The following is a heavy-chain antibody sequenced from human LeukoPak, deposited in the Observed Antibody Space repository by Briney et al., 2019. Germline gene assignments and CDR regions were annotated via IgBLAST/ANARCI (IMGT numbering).Heavy chain of an antibody. CDR3: ARGIAAAGGDY. D-gene: IGHD6-13*01. J-gene: IGHJ4*02. Sequence: SETLSLTCAVYGGSFSGYYWSWIRQPPGKGLEWIGEINHSGSTNYNPSLKRRVTISVDTSKNQFSLKLSSVTAADTAVYYCARGIAAAGGDYWGQGTLVTVSS. CDR1: GGSFSGYY. V-gene: IGHV4-34*01. CDR2: INHSGST.